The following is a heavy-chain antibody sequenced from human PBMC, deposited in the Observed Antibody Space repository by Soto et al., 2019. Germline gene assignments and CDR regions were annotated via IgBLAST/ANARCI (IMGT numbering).Heavy chain of an antibody. CDR3: ARATWWGDSLNAFDI. J-gene: IGHJ3*02. V-gene: IGHV4-4*02. D-gene: IGHD2-8*02. Sequence: QVQLQESGPGLVKPSGTLSLTCAVSGGSTSRTNWWSWVRQPPGKGLEWIGEIYHSGSTNYNPSLKSRVTTAVDKSKNQFSLKLSSVTAADTAVYYCARATWWGDSLNAFDIWGQGTMVTVSS. CDR2: IYHSGST. CDR1: GGSTSRTNW.